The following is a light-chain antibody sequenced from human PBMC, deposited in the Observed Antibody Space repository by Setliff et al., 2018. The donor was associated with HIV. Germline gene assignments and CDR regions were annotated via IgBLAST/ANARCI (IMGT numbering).Light chain of an antibody. V-gene: IGLV2-14*01. J-gene: IGLJ1*01. CDR2: EVS. Sequence: QSVLTQPASVSGSPGQSITISCTGTISDVGGFNYVSWYQQHPGKAPKLMIYEVSNRPSWISNRFSGSKSANTASLTISGLQAEDEADYYCCSYAGSSTYVFGTGTKVTVL. CDR1: ISDVGGFNY. CDR3: CSYAGSSTYV.